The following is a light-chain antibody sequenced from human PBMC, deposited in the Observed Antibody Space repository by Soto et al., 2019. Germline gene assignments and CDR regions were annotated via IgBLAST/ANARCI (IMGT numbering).Light chain of an antibody. CDR1: RSDIGGYNY. Sequence: QSALTQPPSASGSLGQSVTISCTGTRSDIGGYNYVSWYLQYPGKAPKLMIYDVYKRPSGVPDRFSGSKSGNTASLTITGLQAGDEAEYFCCSYAGNSTIIFGGGTKLTVL. J-gene: IGLJ2*01. CDR2: DVY. CDR3: CSYAGNSTII. V-gene: IGLV2-8*01.